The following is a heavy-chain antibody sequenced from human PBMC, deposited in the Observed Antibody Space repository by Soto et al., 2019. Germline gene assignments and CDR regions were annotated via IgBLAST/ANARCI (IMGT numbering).Heavy chain of an antibody. D-gene: IGHD3-10*01. J-gene: IGHJ1*01. Sequence: PSETLSLTCAVYGGSFSGYYWSWIRQPPGKGLEWIGELNDSGGTNYNASLKSRVTISGDMSKNQFSLKLSFVTAADTAMYYCARARGGVQDWGPGILVTVSS. CDR3: ARARGGVQD. CDR2: LNDSGGT. V-gene: IGHV4-34*01. CDR1: GGSFSGYY.